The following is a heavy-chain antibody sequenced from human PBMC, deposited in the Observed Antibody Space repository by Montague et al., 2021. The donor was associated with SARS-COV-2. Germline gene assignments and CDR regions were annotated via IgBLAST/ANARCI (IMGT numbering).Heavy chain of an antibody. CDR1: GGTGSSGSYY. V-gene: IGHV4-39*01. J-gene: IGHJ4*02. D-gene: IGHD6-19*01. CDR2: IYYRGST. Sequence: SETLSLTCTVSGGTGSSGSYYWGWIRQSPGKGLEWVGSIYYRGSTYYNPSLKSRVIISVDTSKNQLSLKLSSVTAADTAVYYCATQEDPSGWIPGPFDFWGQGTLLTVSS. CDR3: ATQEDPSGWIPGPFDF.